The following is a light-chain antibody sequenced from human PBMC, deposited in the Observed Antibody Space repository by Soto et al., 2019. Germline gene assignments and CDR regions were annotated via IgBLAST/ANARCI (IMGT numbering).Light chain of an antibody. Sequence: IQLTPSPSSLSASVVDRVTITCRASQDIAIYLAWYQQKPGEAPKLLIYAASTLYGGVPSRFSGSGSGTDFALTITSLQAEDFATYYCQHYNSYSEAFGQGTKVDI. CDR2: AAS. V-gene: IGKV1-9*01. CDR1: QDIAIY. J-gene: IGKJ1*01. CDR3: QHYNSYSEA.